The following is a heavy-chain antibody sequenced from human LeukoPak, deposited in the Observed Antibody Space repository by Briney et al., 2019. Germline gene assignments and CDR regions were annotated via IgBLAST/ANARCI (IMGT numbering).Heavy chain of an antibody. J-gene: IGHJ4*02. CDR3: ARAAAGDFDY. V-gene: IGHV4-38-2*02. CDR2: IYHSGST. D-gene: IGHD6-13*01. Sequence: PSETLSLTCTVSGYSISGGYYWGWIRQPPGKGLEWIGSIYHSGSTYYNPSLKSRVTISVDTSKNQFPMKLSSVTAADTAVYYCARAAAGDFDYWGQGTLVTVSS. CDR1: GYSISGGYY.